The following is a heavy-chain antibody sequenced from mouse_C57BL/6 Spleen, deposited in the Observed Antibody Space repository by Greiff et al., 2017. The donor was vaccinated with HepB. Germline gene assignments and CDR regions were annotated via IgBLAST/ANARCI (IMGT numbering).Heavy chain of an antibody. CDR1: GYTFTSHW. CDR2: IFPGSGST. J-gene: IGHJ3*01. CDR3: AKRDYGNYEFAY. V-gene: IGHV1-56*01. D-gene: IGHD2-1*01. Sequence: VKLMESGPELVRPGASVKISCKAPGYTFTSHWMQWVRQRPGQGLEWIGEIFPGSGSTYYNEKFKGKATLTVDTSTSTAYMQLSSLTSEDSAVYVCAKRDYGNYEFAYWGQGTLVTVSA.